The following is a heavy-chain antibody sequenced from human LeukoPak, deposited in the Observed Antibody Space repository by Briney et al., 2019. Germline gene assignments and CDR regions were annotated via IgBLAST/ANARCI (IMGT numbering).Heavy chain of an antibody. J-gene: IGHJ4*02. Sequence: PSETLSLTCAAYGGSFSGYYWNWIRQPPGKGLEWIGGIYYSGTTYYNPSLKSRVTISIDTSKNQFSLKVSSVTAADTAVYYCARDRVVVIEDYFDHWGQGTLVTVSS. CDR1: GGSFSGYY. CDR3: ARDRVVVIEDYFDH. CDR2: IYYSGTT. D-gene: IGHD2-2*01. V-gene: IGHV4-34*01.